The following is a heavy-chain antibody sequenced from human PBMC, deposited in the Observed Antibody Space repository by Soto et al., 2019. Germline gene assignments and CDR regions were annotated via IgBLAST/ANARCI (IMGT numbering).Heavy chain of an antibody. J-gene: IGHJ4*02. Sequence: PSETLSLTCAVYGGSFSDHYWSWIRQTPGKGLEWIGEINHSGSTNYNPSFKSRVTISVDTSKNQFSLYLSSVTAADTAVYYCARGMAVAGRAFDSWGQGTLVTVSS. CDR2: INHSGST. CDR3: ARGMAVAGRAFDS. V-gene: IGHV4-34*01. D-gene: IGHD6-19*01. CDR1: GGSFSDHY.